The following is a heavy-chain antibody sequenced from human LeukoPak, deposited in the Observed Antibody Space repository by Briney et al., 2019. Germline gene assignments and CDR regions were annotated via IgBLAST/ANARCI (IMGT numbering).Heavy chain of an antibody. J-gene: IGHJ4*02. D-gene: IGHD3-3*01. CDR1: GFTFSSYA. CDR3: EKDPFRFLEWLYFAY. Sequence: GGSLRLSCAASGFTFSSYAMSWVRQAPGKGREWVSAISGSGGSTYYADYVKGRFTISRDNSKNTLYLQMNSLRDADTAVYSCEKDPFRFLEWLYFAYWGQGPLVTVSS. V-gene: IGHV3-23*01. CDR2: ISGSGGST.